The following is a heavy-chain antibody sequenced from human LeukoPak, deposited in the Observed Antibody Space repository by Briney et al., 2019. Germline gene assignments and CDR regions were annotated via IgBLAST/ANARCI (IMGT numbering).Heavy chain of an antibody. V-gene: IGHV4-31*03. D-gene: IGHD6-19*01. J-gene: IGHJ6*02. Sequence: SETLSLTCTVSGGSISSGGYYWSWIRQHPGKGLEWIGYIYYSGSTYYNPSLKSRVTISVDTSKNQFSLKLSSVTAADTAGYYCARVRRQWLVYGMDVWGQGTTVTVSS. CDR2: IYYSGST. CDR3: ARVRRQWLVYGMDV. CDR1: GGSISSGGYY.